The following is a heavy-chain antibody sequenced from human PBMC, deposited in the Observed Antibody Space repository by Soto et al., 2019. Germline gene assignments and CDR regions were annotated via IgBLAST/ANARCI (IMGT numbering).Heavy chain of an antibody. D-gene: IGHD4-17*01. CDR3: AKDSSTVTASSAFDI. J-gene: IGHJ3*02. CDR1: GFTFDDYA. V-gene: IGHV3-9*01. Sequence: GGSLRLSCADSGFTFDDYAMHWVRQAPGKGLEWVSGISWNSGSIGYADSVKGRFTISRDNAKNSLYLQMNSLRAEDTALYYCAKDSSTVTASSAFDIWGQGTMVTVSS. CDR2: ISWNSGSI.